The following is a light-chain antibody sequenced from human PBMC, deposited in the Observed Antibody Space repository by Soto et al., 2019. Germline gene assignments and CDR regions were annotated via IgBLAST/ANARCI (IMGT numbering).Light chain of an antibody. CDR2: DDT. V-gene: IGLV3-21*02. J-gene: IGLJ1*01. CDR1: DIGGKS. CDR3: QVWELTASHPV. Sequence: SYELTQPPSVSVAPGQTATITCGGSDIGGKSVHWYQQRPGQAPVVVVYDDTDRPSGIPERFSGSNFGGTATLTISRVEVGDEAEYHCQVWELTASHPVFGTGTKVTVL.